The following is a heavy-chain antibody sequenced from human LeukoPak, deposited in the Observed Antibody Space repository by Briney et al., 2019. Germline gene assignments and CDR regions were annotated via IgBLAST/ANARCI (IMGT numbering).Heavy chain of an antibody. Sequence: PSETLSLTCTVSGGSISSYSWSWLRQPPGKGLEWIGYISYSGSASYNPSLKSRVTVSEDTSKNRFSLKLSSVTAADMAVYYCARGYRLAAVGTLVWDHWGQGTLVTVSS. CDR1: GGSISSYS. J-gene: IGHJ4*02. D-gene: IGHD6-13*01. V-gene: IGHV4-59*01. CDR2: ISYSGSA. CDR3: ARGYRLAAVGTLVWDH.